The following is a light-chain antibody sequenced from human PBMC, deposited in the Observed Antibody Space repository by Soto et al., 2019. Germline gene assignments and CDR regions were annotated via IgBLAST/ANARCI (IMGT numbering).Light chain of an antibody. V-gene: IGKV1-9*01. Sequence: IQLTQSPSSLSASVGDRVTITCRASQGISSYLTWYQQKPGKAPKLLIYAASTLQSGVPSRFSGSGSGTDFTLTISSLQPEDFATYHCQQLNSYPLTFGGGTKVDIK. CDR2: AAS. CDR1: QGISSY. J-gene: IGKJ4*01. CDR3: QQLNSYPLT.